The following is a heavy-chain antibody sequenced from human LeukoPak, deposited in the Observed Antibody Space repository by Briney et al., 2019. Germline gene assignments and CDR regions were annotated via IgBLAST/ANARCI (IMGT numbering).Heavy chain of an antibody. Sequence: ASLKLSRKASGYTSTGYYMHSVRQAPGPRRECMGVINPSGGSTSYAQKFQGRVTMTRDTSTSTVYMELSSLRSEDTAVYYCARVAMIVVVPAVPYGMDVWGQGTTVTVSS. CDR1: GYTSTGYY. D-gene: IGHD2-2*01. CDR2: INPSGGST. V-gene: IGHV1-46*01. J-gene: IGHJ6*02. CDR3: ARVAMIVVVPAVPYGMDV.